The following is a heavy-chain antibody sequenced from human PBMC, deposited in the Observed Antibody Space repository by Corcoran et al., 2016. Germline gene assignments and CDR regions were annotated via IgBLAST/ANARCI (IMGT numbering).Heavy chain of an antibody. CDR2: INHSGST. V-gene: IGHV4-34*01. CDR3: AGGRGHYGSGWFDP. J-gene: IGHJ5*02. Sequence: QVQLQQWGAGLLKPSETLSLTCAVYGGSFSGYYWSWIRQPPGKGLEWIGEINHSGSTNYNPSLKSRVTISVDTSKNQFSLKLSSVTAADTAVDYCAGGRGHYGSGWFDPWGQGTLVTVSS. CDR1: GGSFSGYY. D-gene: IGHD3-10*01.